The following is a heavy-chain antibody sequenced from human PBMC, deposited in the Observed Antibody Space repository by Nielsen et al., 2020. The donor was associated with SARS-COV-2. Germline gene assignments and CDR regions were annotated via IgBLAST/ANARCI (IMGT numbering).Heavy chain of an antibody. Sequence: GESLKISCAASGFTFSRFAMHWVRQAPGKGLEWLTIISYDGSNKYADSVKGRFTISRDNAKNTLYLQMNSLRAEDTAVYYCGVAGGYWGQGTLVTVSS. V-gene: IGHV3-30*04. CDR2: ISYDGSN. J-gene: IGHJ4*02. CDR1: GFTFSRFA. CDR3: GVAGGY. D-gene: IGHD6-19*01.